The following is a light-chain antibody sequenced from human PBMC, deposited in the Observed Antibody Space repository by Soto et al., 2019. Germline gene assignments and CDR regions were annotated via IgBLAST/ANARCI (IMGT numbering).Light chain of an antibody. J-gene: IGKJ1*01. CDR2: GAS. CDR3: QQYGSSRRT. V-gene: IGKV3-20*01. CDR1: QSLNSDY. Sequence: VLKQSPGTLSLTPGERATLSCRASQSLNSDYLAWYQQKPGQAPRLLIYGASSRATGIPDRFSRRGSGTDFTLTISRLEPEDFAVYYCQQYGSSRRTFGQGTKVDIK.